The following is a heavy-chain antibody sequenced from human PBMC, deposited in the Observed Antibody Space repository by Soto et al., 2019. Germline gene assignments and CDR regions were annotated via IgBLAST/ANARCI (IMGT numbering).Heavy chain of an antibody. CDR3: ARDGDTAMAGAFGYYGMDG. J-gene: IGHJ6*02. Sequence: QVQLVQSGAEVKKPGASVKVSCKASGYTFTSYGISWVRQAPGQGLEWMGWISAYNGNTNYAQKLQGRFTMTTDTSPSTAYMELRSLRSDDTALYYCARDGDTAMAGAFGYYGMDGWGQGPTVTVSS. CDR1: GYTFTSYG. CDR2: ISAYNGNT. V-gene: IGHV1-18*04. D-gene: IGHD5-18*01.